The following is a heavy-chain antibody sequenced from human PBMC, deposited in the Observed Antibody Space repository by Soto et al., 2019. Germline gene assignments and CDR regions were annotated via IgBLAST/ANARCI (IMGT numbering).Heavy chain of an antibody. J-gene: IGHJ4*02. CDR1: GFSFRSYA. Sequence: EVQLLESGGDLVQPGGSMRLSWAASGFSFRSYAMGWVRQAPGKGLNWVSSISAGGDGTDYADSVKCRVTISRDNSKNTAYLQTTILRADDTAVYYCADGGRYPYYWCPGTLATVSS. CDR3: ADGGRYPYY. D-gene: IGHD1-26*01. V-gene: IGHV3-23*01. CDR2: ISAGGDGT.